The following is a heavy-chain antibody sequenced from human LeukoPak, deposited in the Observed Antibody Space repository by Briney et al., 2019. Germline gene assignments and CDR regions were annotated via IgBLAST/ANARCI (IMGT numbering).Heavy chain of an antibody. CDR3: AREGGRAVPGRFDQ. V-gene: IGHV3-30*02. CDR1: GIDFRSSG. D-gene: IGHD6-13*01. CDR2: IQNDGSDK. Sequence: GGSLRLSCAASGIDFRSSGMHWVRQAPGKGLEWVTFIQNDGSDKYYAASVKGRFTISRDNSKNTVYLHMASLRADDTALYYCAREGGRAVPGRFDQRGQGTLVTVSS. J-gene: IGHJ4*02.